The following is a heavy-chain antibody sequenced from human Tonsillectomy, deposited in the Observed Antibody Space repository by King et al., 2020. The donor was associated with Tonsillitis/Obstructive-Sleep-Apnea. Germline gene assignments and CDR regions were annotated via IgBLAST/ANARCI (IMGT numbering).Heavy chain of an antibody. V-gene: IGHV2-26*01. Sequence: TLKESGSVLVKPTETLTLTCTVSGFSLSNARMGVSWIRQPPGKALEWLAHIFSNDEKSYSTSLKSRLTISKDTSKSQVVLTMTNMDPVDTATYYCARISMYSSGWSIFDYWGQGTLVTVSS. CDR1: GFSLSNARMG. D-gene: IGHD6-19*01. CDR3: ARISMYSSGWSIFDY. J-gene: IGHJ4*02. CDR2: IFSNDEK.